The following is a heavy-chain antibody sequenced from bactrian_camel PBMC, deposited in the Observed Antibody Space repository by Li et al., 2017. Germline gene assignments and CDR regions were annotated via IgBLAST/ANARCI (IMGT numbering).Heavy chain of an antibody. CDR3: ATPRWVMAGTISSAS. J-gene: IGHJ4*01. D-gene: IGHD6*01. CDR1: GSGFIFRSTA. CDR2: AWNGGITT. V-gene: IGHV3S42*01. Sequence: VQLVESGGGSVQAGGSLRLSCVASGSGFIFRSTAMSWVRQAPGKGLEWVSTAWNGGITTNYSNSVKGRFTISRDNAKNTLYLQMDSLKTEDTARYYCATPRWVMAGTISSASGARGPRSPSP.